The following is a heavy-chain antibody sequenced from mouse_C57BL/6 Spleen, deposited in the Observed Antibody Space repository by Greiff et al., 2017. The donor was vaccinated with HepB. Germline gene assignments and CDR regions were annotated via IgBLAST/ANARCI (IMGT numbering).Heavy chain of an antibody. V-gene: IGHV1-81*01. J-gene: IGHJ4*01. D-gene: IGHD1-1*01. CDR2: IYPRSGNT. CDR3: ARTAGVVATDYAMDY. CDR1: GYTFTSYG. Sequence: VQLQESGAELARPGASVKLSCKASGYTFTSYGIRWVKQRTGQGLEWIGEIYPRSGNTYYNEKFKGKATLTADKSSSTAYMELRSLTSEDSAVYFWARTAGVVATDYAMDYWGQGTSVTVSS.